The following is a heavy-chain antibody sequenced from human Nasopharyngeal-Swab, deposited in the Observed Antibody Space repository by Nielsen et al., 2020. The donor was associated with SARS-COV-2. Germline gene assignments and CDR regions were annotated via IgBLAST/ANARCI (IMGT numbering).Heavy chain of an antibody. CDR2: ISYDGRNN. J-gene: IGHJ4*02. CDR3: AREKRVIGELLWFGELYWGPFDY. Sequence: GGSLRLSCAASGFTFSSYAMHWVRQAPGKGLEWVAVISYDGRNNYYADSVTGRFTISRDNSKNTLYLQMTSLRAEDTAVYYCAREKRVIGELLWFGELYWGPFDYWGQGTLVTVSS. CDR1: GFTFSSYA. V-gene: IGHV3-30-3*01. D-gene: IGHD3-10*01.